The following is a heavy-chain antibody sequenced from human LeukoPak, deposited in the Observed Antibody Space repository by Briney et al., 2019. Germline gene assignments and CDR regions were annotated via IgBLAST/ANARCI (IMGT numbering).Heavy chain of an antibody. V-gene: IGHV4-61*02. CDR3: ARAYCVGDCTVLHIYFDN. CDR1: GGSISSGSYY. Sequence: SETLSLTCTVSGGSISSGSYYWSWIRQPAGKGLEWIGRIYTSGSTNYNPSLKSRVTISVDTSKNQFSLKLSSVTAADTAVYYCARAYCVGDCTVLHIYFDNWGQGTLVTVSS. J-gene: IGHJ4*02. D-gene: IGHD2-21*02. CDR2: IYTSGST.